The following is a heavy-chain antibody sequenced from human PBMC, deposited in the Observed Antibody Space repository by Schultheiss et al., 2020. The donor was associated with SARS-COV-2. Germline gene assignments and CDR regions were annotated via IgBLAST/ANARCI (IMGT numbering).Heavy chain of an antibody. Sequence: SQTLSLTCPVSGGSISSGGYYWSWIRQHPGKGLEWIGYIYYSGSTYYNPSLKSRVTISVDTSKNQFSLKLSSVTAADTAVYYCARVRDGYNYGDFDYWGQGTLVTVSS. CDR1: GGSISSGGYY. J-gene: IGHJ4*02. CDR2: IYYSGST. V-gene: IGHV4-31*03. D-gene: IGHD5-24*01. CDR3: ARVRDGYNYGDFDY.